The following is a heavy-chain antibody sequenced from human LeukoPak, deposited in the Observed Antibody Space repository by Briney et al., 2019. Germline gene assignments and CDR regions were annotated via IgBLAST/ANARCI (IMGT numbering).Heavy chain of an antibody. CDR1: GXTVTXXX. V-gene: IGHV1-2*02. Sequence: XXXGXTVTXXXMHWVRQAPGQGLEWRGWINPNSGGTNYAQKFQGRVTMTRDTSISTAYMELSRLRSDDTAVYYCARGDIVVVPAASWFDPWGQGTLVTVSS. J-gene: IGHJ5*02. D-gene: IGHD2-2*01. CDR3: ARGDIVVVPAASWFDP. CDR2: INPNSGGT.